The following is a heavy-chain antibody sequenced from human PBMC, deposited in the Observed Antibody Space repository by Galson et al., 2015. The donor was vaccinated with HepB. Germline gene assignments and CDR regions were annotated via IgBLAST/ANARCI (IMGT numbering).Heavy chain of an antibody. CDR1: GFTFSSYA. Sequence: SLRLSCAASGFTFSSYAMHWVRQAPGKGLEWVAVISYDGSNKYYADSVKGRFTISRDNSKNTLYLQMNSLRAEDTAVYYCAKNRGSYYGMDVWGQGTTVTVSS. J-gene: IGHJ6*02. D-gene: IGHD5-12*01. CDR3: AKNRGSYYGMDV. V-gene: IGHV3-30*18. CDR2: ISYDGSNK.